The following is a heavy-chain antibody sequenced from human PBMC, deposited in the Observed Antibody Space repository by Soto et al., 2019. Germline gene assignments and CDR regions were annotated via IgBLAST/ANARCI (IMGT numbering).Heavy chain of an antibody. CDR3: AKSLWDTSGWKTDY. V-gene: IGHV4-61*01. D-gene: IGHD6-19*01. CDR1: GGSVSSSSCY. CDR2: IYYSGST. Sequence: SETLSLTCTVSGGSVSSSSCYWGWIRQPPGKGLEWIGYIYYSGSTNYNPSLKSRVTISVDPSKNQFSLRLSSVTAADTAVYYCAKSLWDTSGWKTDYWGQGTLVTVSS. J-gene: IGHJ4*02.